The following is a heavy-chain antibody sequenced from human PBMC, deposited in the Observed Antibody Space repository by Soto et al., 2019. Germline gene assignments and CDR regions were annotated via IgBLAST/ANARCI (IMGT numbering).Heavy chain of an antibody. CDR3: ARERGTLWFGELLYGYYFDY. Sequence: QVQLQESGPGLVKPSQTLSLTCTVSGGSISSGGYYWSWIRQHPGKGLEWIGYIYYSGSTYYNPSLKSRVTISVDTSKNQFSLKLSSVTAVDTAVDYCARERGTLWFGELLYGYYFDYWGQGTLVTVSS. CDR1: GGSISSGGYY. J-gene: IGHJ4*02. V-gene: IGHV4-31*03. D-gene: IGHD3-10*01. CDR2: IYYSGST.